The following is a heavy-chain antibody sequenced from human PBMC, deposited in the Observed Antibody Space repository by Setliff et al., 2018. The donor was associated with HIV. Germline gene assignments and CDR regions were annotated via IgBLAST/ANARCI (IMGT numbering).Heavy chain of an antibody. CDR2: MSYSGGA. D-gene: IGHD6-19*01. CDR1: GGYMSGYY. CDR3: ARLPRIALSGTFGWFDP. Sequence: SETLSLTCTVSGGYMSGYYCSWIRQLPGKGLEWIAYMSYSGGANYNPSLKSRVTISVDTSKGQFSLRLSSVTAADTAVYYCARLPRIALSGTFGWFDPWGQGILVTVSS. V-gene: IGHV4-59*08. J-gene: IGHJ5*02.